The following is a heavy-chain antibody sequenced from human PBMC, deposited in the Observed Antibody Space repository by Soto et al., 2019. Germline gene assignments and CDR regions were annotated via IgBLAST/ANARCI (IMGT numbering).Heavy chain of an antibody. CDR1: GYTFTGYY. D-gene: IGHD3-3*01. J-gene: IGHJ6*02. Sequence: QVQLVQSGAEVKKPGASVKVSCKASGYTFTGYYMHWVRQAPGQGLEWMGWINPNSGGTNYAQKFQGWVTMTRDKSISTAYMELSRLGSVDTAVYYCAREPRDYDLWSGYYRGAGNYYYGMDVWGQGTTVTVSS. CDR3: AREPRDYDLWSGYYRGAGNYYYGMDV. V-gene: IGHV1-2*04. CDR2: INPNSGGT.